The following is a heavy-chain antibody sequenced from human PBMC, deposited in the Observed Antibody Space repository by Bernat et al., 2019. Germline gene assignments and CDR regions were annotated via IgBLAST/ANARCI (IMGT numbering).Heavy chain of an antibody. CDR3: ARDSTNWNYPAADAFDI. Sequence: EVQLVESGGGLVQPGGSLRLSCAASGFTFSSYEMNWVRQAPGKGLEWVSYISSSGSTIYYADSVKGRFTSSRDNAKNSLYLQMNSLRAEDTAVYYCARDSTNWNYPAADAFDIWGQGTMVTVSS. CDR1: GFTFSSYE. D-gene: IGHD1-7*01. CDR2: ISSSGSTI. V-gene: IGHV3-48*03. J-gene: IGHJ3*02.